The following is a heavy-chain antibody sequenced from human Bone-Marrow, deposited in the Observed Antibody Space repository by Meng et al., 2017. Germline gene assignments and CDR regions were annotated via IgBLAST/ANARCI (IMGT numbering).Heavy chain of an antibody. D-gene: IGHD2-2*01. J-gene: IGHJ5*02. V-gene: IGHV1-69*06. CDR2: IIPIFGTA. CDR1: GGTFSSYA. CDR3: ATRPPRDIVVVPAAYNWFDP. Sequence: SVKVSCKASGGTFSSYAISWVRQAPGQGLEWMGGIIPIFGTANYAQKFQGRVTITADKSTSTAYMELSSLRSEDTAVYYCATRPPRDIVVVPAAYNWFDPWGQGTLVTVSS.